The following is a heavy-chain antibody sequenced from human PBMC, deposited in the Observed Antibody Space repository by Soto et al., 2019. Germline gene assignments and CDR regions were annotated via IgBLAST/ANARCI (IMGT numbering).Heavy chain of an antibody. V-gene: IGHV1-46*01. CDR3: ARSSGGNFGIIIEGTNWFAP. D-gene: IGHD1-26*01. J-gene: IGHJ5*02. Sequence: ASVKVSCKAPRETLTSYYIKWVRQAPGPGLEWMGVINPHGGSTAYAQKFKGRVKLTRDTSASTVYMEVSSLTSEDTAMYYCARSSGGNFGIIIEGTNWFAPWGQGTLVTVSS. CDR1: RETLTSYY. CDR2: INPHGGST.